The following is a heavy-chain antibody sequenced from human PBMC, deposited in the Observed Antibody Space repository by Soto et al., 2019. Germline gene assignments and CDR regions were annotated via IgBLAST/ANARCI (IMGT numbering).Heavy chain of an antibody. D-gene: IGHD3-3*01. CDR1: GGSISSSNW. CDR2: IYHSGST. CDR3: ARVRTSITIFGQDYYFDY. J-gene: IGHJ4*02. V-gene: IGHV4-4*02. Sequence: SETLSLTCAVSGGSISSSNWWSWVRQPPGKGLEWIGEIYHSGSTNYNPSLKSRVTISVDKSKNQFSLKLSSVTAADTAVYYCARVRTSITIFGQDYYFDYWGQGTLVTVSS.